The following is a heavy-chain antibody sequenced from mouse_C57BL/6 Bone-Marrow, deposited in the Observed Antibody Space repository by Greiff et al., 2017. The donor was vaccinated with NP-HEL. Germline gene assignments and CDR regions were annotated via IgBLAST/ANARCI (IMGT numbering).Heavy chain of an antibody. J-gene: IGHJ4*01. Sequence: VKLMESGPELARPWASVKISCQAFYTFSRRVHFAIRDTNYWMQWVKQRPGQGLEWIGAIYPGYGDTSDNHKIKGKATWTADKYSSTAYKQLSSLTAEDSAVDYYALTGTYYYAMDYWGQGTSVTVSS. CDR1: YTFSRRVH. D-gene: IGHD4-1*01. CDR2: GQGLEWIG. V-gene: IGHV1-87*01. CDR3: AEDSAVDYYALTGTYYYAMDY.